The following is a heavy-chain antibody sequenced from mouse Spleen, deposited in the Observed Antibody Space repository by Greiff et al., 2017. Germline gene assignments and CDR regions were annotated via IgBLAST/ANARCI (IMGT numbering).Heavy chain of an antibody. J-gene: IGHJ2*01. CDR1: GYTFTSYW. Sequence: VQLQQPGAELIKPGASVKLSCKASGYTFTSYWMHWVKQRPGQGLEWIGMIHPNSGSTNYNEKFKSKATLTVDKSSSTAYMQLSSLTSEDSAVYYCARSVYDYDHYFDYWGQGTTLTVSS. V-gene: IGHV1-64*01. CDR3: ARSVYDYDHYFDY. D-gene: IGHD2-4*01. CDR2: IHPNSGST.